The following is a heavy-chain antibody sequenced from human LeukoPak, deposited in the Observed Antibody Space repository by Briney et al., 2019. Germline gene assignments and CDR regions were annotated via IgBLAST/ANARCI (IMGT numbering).Heavy chain of an antibody. D-gene: IGHD6-6*01. CDR3: ARSGYSSSLHFDY. Sequence: PSETLSLTCTVSGGSISSDSYYWAWIRQPPGKGLEWIASIYYSGSTYYNPSLKSRVTISVDTSKNQFSLKLSSVTAADTAVYYCARSGYSSSLHFDYWGQGTLVTVSS. V-gene: IGHV4-39*07. CDR1: GGSISSDSYY. J-gene: IGHJ4*02. CDR2: IYYSGST.